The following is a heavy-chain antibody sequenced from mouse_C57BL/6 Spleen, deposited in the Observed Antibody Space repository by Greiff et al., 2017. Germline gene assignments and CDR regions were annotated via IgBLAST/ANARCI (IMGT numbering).Heavy chain of an antibody. CDR2: IYPRDGST. Sequence: QVHVKQSGPELVKPGASVKLSCKASGYTFTSYDINWVKQRPGQGLEWIGWIYPRDGSTKYNEKFKGKATLTVDTSSSTAYMELHSLTSEDSAVYFCASYGSSSFAYWGQGTLVTVSA. CDR3: ASYGSSSFAY. J-gene: IGHJ3*01. D-gene: IGHD1-1*01. V-gene: IGHV1-85*01. CDR1: GYTFTSYD.